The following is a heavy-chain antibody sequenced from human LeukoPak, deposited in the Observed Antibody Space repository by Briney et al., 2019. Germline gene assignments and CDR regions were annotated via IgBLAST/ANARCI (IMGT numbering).Heavy chain of an antibody. CDR1: GGTFSSYA. CDR2: IIPLLGIA. CDR3: ARGGTGHLDY. D-gene: IGHD1-1*01. Sequence: PVKVSCKASGGTFSSYAINWVRQAPGQGLEWMGRIIPLLGIAKYAQKLQGRVTITADKSTSTAYMELSSLRFEDTAVYYCARGGTGHLDYWGQGTLVTVSS. V-gene: IGHV1-69*04. J-gene: IGHJ4*02.